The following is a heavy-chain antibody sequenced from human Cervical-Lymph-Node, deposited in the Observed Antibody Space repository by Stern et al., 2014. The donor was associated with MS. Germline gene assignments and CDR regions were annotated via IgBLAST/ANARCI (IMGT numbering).Heavy chain of an antibody. CDR1: GGSISSSNW. CDR3: AREGYSSSYDAFDI. D-gene: IGHD6-6*01. J-gene: IGHJ3*02. Sequence: VHLVESGPGLVKPSGTLSLTCAVSGGSISSSNWWRWVRQPPGKGLEGIGVIYDSGSTNYNPSLKSRVTITVDKSKNQFSLKLSSVTAADTAVYYCAREGYSSSYDAFDIWGQGTMVTVSS. CDR2: IYDSGST. V-gene: IGHV4-4*02.